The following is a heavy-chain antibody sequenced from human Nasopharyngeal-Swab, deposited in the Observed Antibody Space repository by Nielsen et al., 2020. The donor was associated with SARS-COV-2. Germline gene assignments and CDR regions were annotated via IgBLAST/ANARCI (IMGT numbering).Heavy chain of an antibody. D-gene: IGHD3-22*01. J-gene: IGHJ3*02. CDR2: ISGSGGST. CDR1: GFTFSSYA. Sequence: GGALRLSCAGFGFTFSSYAMSWGRPAPGEGLGGVSAISGSGGSTYYADSVKGRFTISRDNSKNTLYLQMNSLRAEDTAVYYCAKDILPGRYDRTYDAFDIWGQGTMVTVSS. CDR3: AKDILPGRYDRTYDAFDI. V-gene: IGHV3-23*01.